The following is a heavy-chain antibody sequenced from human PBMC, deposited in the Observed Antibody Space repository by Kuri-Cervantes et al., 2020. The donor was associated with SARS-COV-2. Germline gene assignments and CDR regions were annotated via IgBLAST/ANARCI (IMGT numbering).Heavy chain of an antibody. CDR1: GFTFSIYS. Sequence: SETLSLTCAASGFTFSIYSMNWVRQAPGKGLEWIGYIYYSGSTNYNPSLKSRVTISVDTSKNQFSLKLSSVTAADTAVYYCARSIVVVPDPDGVAEYQGGGLAFDIWGQGTMVTVSS. CDR3: ARSIVVVPDPDGVAEYQGGGLAFDI. CDR2: IYYSGST. D-gene: IGHD2-2*01. V-gene: IGHV4-59*08. J-gene: IGHJ3*02.